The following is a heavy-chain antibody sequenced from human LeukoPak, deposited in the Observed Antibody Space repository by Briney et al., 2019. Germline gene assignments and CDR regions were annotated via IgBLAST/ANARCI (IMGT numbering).Heavy chain of an antibody. D-gene: IGHD1-26*01. V-gene: IGHV4-59*12. CDR2: IYYSGST. CDR1: GGSISSYY. CDR3: ARRRSGSLDS. Sequence: SETLSLTCTVSGGSISSYYWSWIRQPPGKGLEWIGYIYYSGSTNYNPSLKSRVTISVDTSKNQFSLKLSSVTAADTAVYYCARRRSGSLDSWGQGTLVTVSS. J-gene: IGHJ4*02.